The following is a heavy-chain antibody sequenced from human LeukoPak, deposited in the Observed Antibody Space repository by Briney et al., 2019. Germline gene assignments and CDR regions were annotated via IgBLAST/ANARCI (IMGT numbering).Heavy chain of an antibody. Sequence: GSLRLSCAASGFSFTAYAMSWFRQTPGKGLEWVANIHDDGRVTNYVDSVKGRFTISRDNARNSVYLQMNSLRVEDTSLYYCARGRGWVDHWGQGTLVTVSS. J-gene: IGHJ4*02. V-gene: IGHV3-7*01. CDR2: IHDDGRVT. CDR1: GFSFTAYA. D-gene: IGHD3-16*01. CDR3: ARGRGWVDH.